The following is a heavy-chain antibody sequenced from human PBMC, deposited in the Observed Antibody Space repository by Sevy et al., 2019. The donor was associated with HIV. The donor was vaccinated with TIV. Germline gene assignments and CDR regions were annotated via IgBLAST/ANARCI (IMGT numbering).Heavy chain of an antibody. CDR3: SRLRGTISPYYYFGLDV. J-gene: IGHJ6*02. V-gene: IGHV3-49*03. D-gene: IGHD3-3*01. CDR1: GFTFEDYA. Sequence: GGSLRLSCTTSGFTFEDYAMSWLRQTPGKGLEWVGFIRSKTFGGTTEYAAPVKGRFTISRDNSNSIAYLQMKNLKIEDAAVYFCSRLRGTISPYYYFGLDVWGQGTTVTVSS. CDR2: IRSKTFGGTT.